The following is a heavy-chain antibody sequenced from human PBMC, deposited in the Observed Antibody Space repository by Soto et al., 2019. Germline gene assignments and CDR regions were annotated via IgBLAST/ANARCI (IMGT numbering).Heavy chain of an antibody. CDR1: GGSIRSGSHY. CDR3: AREGGDGIDY. D-gene: IGHD3-16*01. J-gene: IGHJ4*02. CDR2: IYYSGST. Sequence: TLSLTCTVSGGSIRSGSHYWSWIRQHPGKGLEWIGYIYYSGSTYYNPSLKSRVTISISTSKNQFSLKLTSVTAADTAVYYCAREGGDGIDYWGQGTLVTVSS. V-gene: IGHV4-31*03.